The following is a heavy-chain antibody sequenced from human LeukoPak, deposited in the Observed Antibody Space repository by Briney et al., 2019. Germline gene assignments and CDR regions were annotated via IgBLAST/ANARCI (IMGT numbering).Heavy chain of an antibody. CDR3: ARHPKKYSSGLYDAFDI. J-gene: IGHJ3*02. V-gene: IGHV4-34*01. CDR2: ISQNGDS. CDR1: GGSLSFYY. D-gene: IGHD3-22*01. Sequence: SETLSLTCGVSGGSLSFYYWSWIRQSPGKGLEWIAEISQNGDSNYNMSLKSRVTISLDKSKNQVFLKLNSVTAADTACYYCARHPKKYSSGLYDAFDIWGQGTMGTVSA.